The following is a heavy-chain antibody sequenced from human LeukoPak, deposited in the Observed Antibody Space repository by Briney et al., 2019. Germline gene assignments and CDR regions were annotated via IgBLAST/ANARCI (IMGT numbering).Heavy chain of an antibody. CDR3: AREMGVVTAHGIDV. CDR2: IYYSGST. D-gene: IGHD4-23*01. CDR1: GGSISSISSNNYH. V-gene: IGHV4-39*02. Sequence: SETLSLACIVSGGSISSISSNNYHWGWIRQPPGKGLEWIGSIYYSGSTYYNPSLKSRVTISVDTSKNQFSLKLSSVTAADTALYYCAREMGVVTAHGIDVWGQGTTVTVSS. J-gene: IGHJ6*02.